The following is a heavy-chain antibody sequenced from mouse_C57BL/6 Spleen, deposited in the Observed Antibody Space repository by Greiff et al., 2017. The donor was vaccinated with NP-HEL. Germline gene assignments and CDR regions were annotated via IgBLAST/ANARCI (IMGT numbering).Heavy chain of an antibody. D-gene: IGHD1-1*01. J-gene: IGHJ3*01. CDR3: ATDYGSSYPWFAY. CDR2: INPSSGYT. Sequence: VQLQQSGAELAKPGASVKLSCKASGYTFTSYWMHWVKQRPGQGLEWIGYINPSSGYTKYNQKFKDKATLTADKSSSTAYMQLSSLTYEDSAVYYCATDYGSSYPWFAYWGQGTLVTVSA. CDR1: GYTFTSYW. V-gene: IGHV1-7*01.